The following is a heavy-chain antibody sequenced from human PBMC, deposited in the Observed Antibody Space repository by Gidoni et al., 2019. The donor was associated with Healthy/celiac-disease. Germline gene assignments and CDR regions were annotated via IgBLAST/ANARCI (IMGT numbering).Heavy chain of an antibody. CDR3: ARASLEPTFKRTLGYCSGGSCYSSYYFDY. V-gene: IGHV3-21*01. CDR2: ISSSSSYI. CDR1: GFTFSSYS. D-gene: IGHD2-15*01. Sequence: EVQLVESGGGLVKPGGSLRLSCAASGFTFSSYSMNWVSQAPGKGLEWVSSISSSSSYIYYADSVKGRFTISRDNAKNSLYLQMNSLRAEDTAVYYCARASLEPTFKRTLGYCSGGSCYSSYYFDYWGQGTLVTVSS. J-gene: IGHJ4*02.